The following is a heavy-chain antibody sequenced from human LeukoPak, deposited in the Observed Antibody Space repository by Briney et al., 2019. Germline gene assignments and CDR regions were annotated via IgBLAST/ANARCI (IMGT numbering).Heavy chain of an antibody. CDR3: AKRKYSSGWYFGEGTDY. V-gene: IGHV3-7*01. J-gene: IGHJ4*02. CDR2: IKQDGSEK. D-gene: IGHD6-19*01. CDR1: GFTFSSNW. Sequence: GGSLRLSCAASGFTFSSNWMNWVRQAPGKGLEWVANIKQDGSEKYYVDSVKGRFTISRDNSKNTLYLQMNSLRAEDTAVYYCAKRKYSSGWYFGEGTDYWGQGTLVTVSS.